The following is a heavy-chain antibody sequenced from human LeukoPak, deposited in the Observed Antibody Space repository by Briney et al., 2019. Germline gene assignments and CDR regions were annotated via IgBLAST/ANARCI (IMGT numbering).Heavy chain of an antibody. J-gene: IGHJ6*02. V-gene: IGHV3-30-3*01. CDR2: ISYDGSNK. D-gene: IGHD2-2*01. Sequence: GGSLRLSCAASGFTFSSYAMHWVRQAPGKGLEWVAVISYDGSNKYYADSVKGRFTISRDNSKNTLYLQMNSLRAEDTAVYYCARDIVVVPAVIYYYYYGMAVGAQGPTVTVPS. CDR1: GFTFSSYA. CDR3: ARDIVVVPAVIYYYYYGMAV.